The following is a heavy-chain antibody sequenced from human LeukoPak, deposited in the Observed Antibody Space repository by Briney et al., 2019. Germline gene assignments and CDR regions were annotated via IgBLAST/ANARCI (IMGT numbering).Heavy chain of an antibody. V-gene: IGHV3-7*01. CDR3: ARGGGDWESPFDY. J-gene: IGHJ4*02. D-gene: IGHD2-21*02. CDR2: IKQDGSEK. CDR1: GFTFSTYW. Sequence: GGSLRLSCAASGFTFSTYWMSWVRQAPGKGLEWVANIKQDGSEKYYVDSVRGRFTISRDNAKHSLYLPMNSLRAEDTAVYYCARGGGDWESPFDYWGQGTLVTVSS.